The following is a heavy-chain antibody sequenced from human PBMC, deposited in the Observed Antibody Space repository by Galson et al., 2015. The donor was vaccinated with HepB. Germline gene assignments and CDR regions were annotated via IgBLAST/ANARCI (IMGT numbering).Heavy chain of an antibody. V-gene: IGHV3-74*01. J-gene: IGHJ6*02. CDR1: GFTFSSYW. CDR2: INSDGSST. CDR3: AREITAPSNYYDSSGYYYRGNYYYYYGMDV. D-gene: IGHD3-22*01. Sequence: SLRLSCAASGFTFSSYWMHWVRQAPGKGLVWVSRINSDGSSTSYADSVKGRFTISRDNAKNTLYLQMNSLRAEDTAVYYCAREITAPSNYYDSSGYYYRGNYYYYYGMDVWGQGTTVTASS.